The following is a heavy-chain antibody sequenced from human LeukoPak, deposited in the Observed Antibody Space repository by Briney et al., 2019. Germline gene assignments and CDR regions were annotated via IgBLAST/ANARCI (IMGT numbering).Heavy chain of an antibody. J-gene: IGHJ4*02. CDR1: GYTLTELS. CDR2: FDPEDGET. CDR3: ATSHRGIVVVPAALDY. Sequence: AASVKVSCKVSGYTLTELSMHWVRQAPGKGLEWMGGFDPEDGETIYAQKFQGRVTMTEDTSTDTAYMELSSLRSEDTAVYYCATSHRGIVVVPAALDYWGQGTLVTVSS. V-gene: IGHV1-24*01. D-gene: IGHD2-2*01.